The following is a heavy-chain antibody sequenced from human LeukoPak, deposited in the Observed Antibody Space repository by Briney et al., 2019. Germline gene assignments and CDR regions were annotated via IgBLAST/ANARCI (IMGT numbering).Heavy chain of an antibody. V-gene: IGHV3-53*01. CDR2: IFSSGNT. CDR1: GLTVSSNY. J-gene: IGHJ5*02. Sequence: GGSLRLSCAASGLTVSSNYMSWVRQAPGKGLEWVSVIFSSGNTYYADSVKGRFTISRDNSKNTLYLQMNSLRPEDTAVYYCARDQGSGWYIWFDPWGQGTLVTVSS. CDR3: ARDQGSGWYIWFDP. D-gene: IGHD6-19*01.